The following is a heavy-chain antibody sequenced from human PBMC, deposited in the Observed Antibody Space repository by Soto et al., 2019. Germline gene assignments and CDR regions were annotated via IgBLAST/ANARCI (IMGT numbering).Heavy chain of an antibody. CDR1: GFTFSSYG. CDR3: SGIVVVPYGMDV. J-gene: IGHJ6*02. Sequence: PGGSLRLSCAASGFTFSSYGMHWVRQAPGKGLEWVAVISYDGSNKYYADSVKGRFTISRDNSKNTLYLQMNSLRAEDTAVYYCSGIVVVPYGMDVWGQGTTATVSS. V-gene: IGHV3-30*03. D-gene: IGHD2-21*01. CDR2: ISYDGSNK.